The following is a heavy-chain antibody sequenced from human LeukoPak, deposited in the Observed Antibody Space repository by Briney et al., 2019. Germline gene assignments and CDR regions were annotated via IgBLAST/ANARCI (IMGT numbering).Heavy chain of an antibody. Sequence: GESLKISCKGYGYSFTSYWISWVRQMPGKGLEWMGRIDPSDSYTNYSPSFQDHVTISADKSISTAYLQWSSLKASDTAMYYCARHPYGGANWFDPWGQGTLVTVSS. V-gene: IGHV5-10-1*01. CDR1: GYSFTSYW. D-gene: IGHD4-23*01. CDR2: IDPSDSYT. CDR3: ARHPYGGANWFDP. J-gene: IGHJ5*02.